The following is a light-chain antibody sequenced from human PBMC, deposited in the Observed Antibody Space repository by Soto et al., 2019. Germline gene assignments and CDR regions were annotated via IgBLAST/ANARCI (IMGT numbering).Light chain of an antibody. CDR3: QQYNSYVA. V-gene: IGKV1-17*01. Sequence: DIQMTQSPSPLSGSVGDRVTITCRASQGIRNDLGWYQQKPGKAPKLLIYDASSLESGVPSRFSGSGSGTEFTLTISSLQPDDFATYYCQQYNSYVAFGQGTKVDIK. J-gene: IGKJ1*01. CDR1: QGIRND. CDR2: DAS.